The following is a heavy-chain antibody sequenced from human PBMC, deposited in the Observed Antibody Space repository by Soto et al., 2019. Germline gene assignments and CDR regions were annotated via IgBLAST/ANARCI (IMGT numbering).Heavy chain of an antibody. CDR2: INHSGST. V-gene: IGHV4-34*01. D-gene: IGHD3-10*01. CDR3: ARGRGVLLWFGELSPAGY. J-gene: IGHJ4*02. CDR1: GGSFSGYY. Sequence: QVQLQQWGAGLLKPSETLSLTCAVYGGSFSGYYWSWIRQPPGKGLEWIGEINHSGSTNYNPSLKSRVTISVDTSKNQFSLKLSSVTAADTAVYYCARGRGVLLWFGELSPAGYWGQGTLVTVSS.